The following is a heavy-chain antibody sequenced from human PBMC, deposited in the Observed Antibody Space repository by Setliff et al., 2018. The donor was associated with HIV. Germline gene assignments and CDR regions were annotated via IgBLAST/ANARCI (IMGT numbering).Heavy chain of an antibody. D-gene: IGHD3-22*01. Sequence: SETLSLTCSVSGGSISNFYWSWIRQPPGKGLEWVGYIYSTGDTNYNPSLKSRVTLSADTSKNQLSLSLTSVTAADTAVYYCARVRLTMIMMVDYFDQWGQGTLVTV. CDR1: GGSISNFY. CDR2: IYSTGDT. J-gene: IGHJ4*02. CDR3: ARVRLTMIMMVDYFDQ. V-gene: IGHV4-59*12.